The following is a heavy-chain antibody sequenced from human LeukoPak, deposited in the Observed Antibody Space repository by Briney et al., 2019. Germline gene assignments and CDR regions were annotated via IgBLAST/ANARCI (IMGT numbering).Heavy chain of an antibody. J-gene: IGHJ4*02. CDR1: GFRFSDYW. V-gene: IGHV3-74*03. CDR2: VNKDGTDT. D-gene: IGHD1-1*01. Sequence: GGSLRLSCAASGFRFSDYWMHWVRQAPGKGLVWVSRVNKDGTDTTYADSVKGRFTISRDNAKNTVYLQMHSLTVEDTAVYYCARDVGYRVDDCGPGTLVTVS. CDR3: ARDVGYRVDD.